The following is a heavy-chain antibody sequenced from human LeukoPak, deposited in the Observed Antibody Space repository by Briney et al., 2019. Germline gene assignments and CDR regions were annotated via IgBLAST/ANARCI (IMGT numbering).Heavy chain of an antibody. D-gene: IGHD2-2*01. V-gene: IGHV1-69*04. CDR3: ATTPSTDCSSTSCYGFDY. CDR1: GATFSSYA. Sequence: SVKLSCKASGATFSSYAISWVRQAPGQGLEWMGRIIPILGIANYAQKVQGRVTITADKSTSTAYMELSSLRSEDTAVYYCATTPSTDCSSTSCYGFDYWGQGTLVTVSS. J-gene: IGHJ4*02. CDR2: IIPILGIA.